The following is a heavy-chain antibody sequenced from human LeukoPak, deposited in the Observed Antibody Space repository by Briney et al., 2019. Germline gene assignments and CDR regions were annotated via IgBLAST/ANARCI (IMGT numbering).Heavy chain of an antibody. V-gene: IGHV5-51*01. CDR2: IFPGDFEL. CDR1: GYSFTDYW. J-gene: IGHJ6*02. CDR3: ARHGLEGCRGGMCYRSFHYYGMDV. Sequence: GASLKISFKGSGYSFTDYWIGWVRPMPGKGLEWMGIIFPGDFELKYSPSFQGQVIISVDKSIDTAYLQWSSLQASDTAMYYCARHGLEGCRGGMCYRSFHYYGMDVWGQGTTVTVSS. D-gene: IGHD2-15*01.